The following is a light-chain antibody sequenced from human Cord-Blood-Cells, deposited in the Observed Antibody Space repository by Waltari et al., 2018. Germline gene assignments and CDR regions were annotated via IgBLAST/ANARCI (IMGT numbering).Light chain of an antibody. CDR3: QQYYSTPIT. V-gene: IGKV1D-43*01. CDR2: YAS. J-gene: IGKJ5*01. Sequence: AIRMTQSPFSLSASVGDRVIITCWASQGISSYLAWYQQKPAKAPKLFIYYASSLQSGVPSRFSVSGSGTDYTLTISSLQTEDFATYYCQQYYSTPITFGQGTRLEIK. CDR1: QGISSY.